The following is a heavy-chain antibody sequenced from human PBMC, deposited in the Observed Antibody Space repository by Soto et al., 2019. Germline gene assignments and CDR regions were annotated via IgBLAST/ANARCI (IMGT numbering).Heavy chain of an antibody. CDR1: GGSISSGGYY. J-gene: IGHJ6*03. Sequence: QVQLQESGPGLVKPSQTLSLTCTVSGGSISSGGYYWSWIRQHPGKGLDWIGYIYYSGSTYYNPYLMSRFTISVDTSKNQFALKLSSETAADTAVYYCARPPLPEGSGGIPYYSDYLAVWGKGNTVTVSS. V-gene: IGHV4-31*03. CDR3: ARPPLPEGSGGIPYYSDYLAV. CDR2: IYYSGST. D-gene: IGHD3-10*01.